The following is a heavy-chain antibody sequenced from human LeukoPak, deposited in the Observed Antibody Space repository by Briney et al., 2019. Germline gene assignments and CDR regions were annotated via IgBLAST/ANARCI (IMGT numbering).Heavy chain of an antibody. CDR3: ATSMVYAIGNYFDY. Sequence: SETLSLTCTVSGGSISSSSYYWGWIRQPPGKGPEWIGSIYYSGSTYYNPSLKSRVTISVDTSKNQFSLKLSSVTAADTAVHYCATSMVYAIGNYFDYWGQGTLVTVSS. V-gene: IGHV4-39*01. J-gene: IGHJ4*02. CDR2: IYYSGST. D-gene: IGHD2-8*01. CDR1: GGSISSSSYY.